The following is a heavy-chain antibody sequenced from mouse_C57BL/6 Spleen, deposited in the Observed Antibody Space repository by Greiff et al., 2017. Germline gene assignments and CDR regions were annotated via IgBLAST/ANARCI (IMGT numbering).Heavy chain of an antibody. CDR1: GYAFTNYL. J-gene: IGHJ3*01. V-gene: IGHV1-54*01. CDR2: INPGSGGT. Sequence: QVQLQQSGAELVRPGTSVKVSCKASGYAFTNYLIEWVKQRPGQGLEWIGVINPGSGGTNYNEKFKGKATLTADKSSSTAYMQLSSLTSEDSAVYFCARSGYYGMGFAYWGRGTLVTVSA. D-gene: IGHD1-1*01. CDR3: ARSGYYGMGFAY.